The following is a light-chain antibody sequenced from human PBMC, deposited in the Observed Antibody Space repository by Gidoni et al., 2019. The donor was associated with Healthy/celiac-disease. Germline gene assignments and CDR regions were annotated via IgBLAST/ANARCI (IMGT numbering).Light chain of an antibody. CDR2: DVS. CDR3: SSYTSSSTPYV. Sequence: QSALTQPASVSGSPGQSIPISCTGTSSDVGGYTYVSWYQQHPGKAPKLMIYDVSNRPSGVSKRFSGSKSGNTASLTISGLQAEDEADYYCSSYTSSSTPYVFGTGTKVTVL. J-gene: IGLJ1*01. V-gene: IGLV2-14*01. CDR1: SSDVGGYTY.